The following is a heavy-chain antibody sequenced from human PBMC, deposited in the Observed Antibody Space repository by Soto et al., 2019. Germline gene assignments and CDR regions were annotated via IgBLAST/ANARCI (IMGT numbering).Heavy chain of an antibody. J-gene: IGHJ4*02. CDR3: ARGGGRGSGWYRAFDY. CDR2: ISYDGSNK. V-gene: IGHV3-30-3*01. Sequence: QVQLVESGGGVVQPGRSLRLSCAASGFTFSSYAMHWVRQAPGKGLEWVAVISYDGSNKYYADSVKGRFTISRDNSKNTLYLQMNSLRAEDTAVYYCARGGGRGSGWYRAFDYWGQGTLVTVSS. D-gene: IGHD6-19*01. CDR1: GFTFSSYA.